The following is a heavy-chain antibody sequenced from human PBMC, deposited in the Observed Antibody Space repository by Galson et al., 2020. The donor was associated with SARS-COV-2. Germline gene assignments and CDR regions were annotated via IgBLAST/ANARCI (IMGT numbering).Heavy chain of an antibody. CDR1: GFTFSSVW. CDR2: IKSKAAGGTV. Sequence: GESLKISCATSGFTFSSVWMTWVRQAPGKGLEWVGRIKSKAAGGTVDYAAPVAGRFTISRDDSRDTVYLQLNSLKSEDTATYYCTTLKNVAAAADYWCPGTLVTVAS. CDR3: TTLKNVAAAADY. J-gene: IGHJ4*02. D-gene: IGHD6-13*01. V-gene: IGHV3-15*01.